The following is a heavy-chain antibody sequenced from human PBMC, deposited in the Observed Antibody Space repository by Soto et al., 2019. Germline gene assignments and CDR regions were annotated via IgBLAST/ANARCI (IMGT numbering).Heavy chain of an antibody. CDR2: ISSGGSTK. CDR1: GFAFNTYS. V-gene: IGHV3-30-3*01. Sequence: GGSLRLSCAASGFAFNTYSMHWVRQAPGKGLEWVTVISSGGSTKYYAESVQGRFTMSRDNPQNTLYLQMNSLRVEDTAVYYCAKVEAVMGGSYRGFHHYGMDVWGQGTTVTVSS. J-gene: IGHJ6*02. D-gene: IGHD2-15*01. CDR3: AKVEAVMGGSYRGFHHYGMDV.